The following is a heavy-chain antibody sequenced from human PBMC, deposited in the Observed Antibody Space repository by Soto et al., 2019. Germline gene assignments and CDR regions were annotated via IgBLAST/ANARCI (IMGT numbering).Heavy chain of an antibody. J-gene: IGHJ4*02. V-gene: IGHV3-23*01. CDR1: GFTFNNYA. CDR2: ISGGGDNT. Sequence: VQLLESGGGLVQPGGSLRLSCAASGFTFNNYAMTWVRQAPGKGLEWVSAISGGGDNTSYADSVKGRFTVSRDGSKNTLYLQMSSLRAEDTALYYCAKGRGGSGSLTPRVDFWGQGTLVTVSS. CDR3: AKGRGGSGSLTPRVDF. D-gene: IGHD3-10*01.